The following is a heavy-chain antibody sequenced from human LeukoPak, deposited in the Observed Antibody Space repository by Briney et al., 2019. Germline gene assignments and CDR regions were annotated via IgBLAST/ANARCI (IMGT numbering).Heavy chain of an antibody. CDR1: GFIFSNYG. V-gene: IGHV3-30*02. J-gene: IGHJ3*02. CDR2: LRSDGSDQ. CDR3: AREIWAYPYSSSWNDAFDI. Sequence: PGGSLRLSCEASGFIFSNYGMHWVRQAPGKGLEWVTSLRSDGSDQYYADSVKGRFTISRDNAKNSLYLQMNSLRAEDTALYYCAREIWAYPYSSSWNDAFDIWGQGTMVTVSS. D-gene: IGHD6-13*01.